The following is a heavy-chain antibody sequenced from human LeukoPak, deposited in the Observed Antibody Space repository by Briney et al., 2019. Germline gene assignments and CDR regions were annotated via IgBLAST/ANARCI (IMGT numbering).Heavy chain of an antibody. CDR2: ISGSGGST. J-gene: IGHJ5*02. Sequence: PGGSLRLSCAASGFTFSSYAMSWVRQAPGKGLEWVSAISGSGGSTYYADSVKGRFTISRDNSKNTLYLQMNSLRAEDTAVYYCAKDILQHDLIGRGFDPWGQGTLVTVSS. D-gene: IGHD4-11*01. V-gene: IGHV3-23*01. CDR1: GFTFSSYA. CDR3: AKDILQHDLIGRGFDP.